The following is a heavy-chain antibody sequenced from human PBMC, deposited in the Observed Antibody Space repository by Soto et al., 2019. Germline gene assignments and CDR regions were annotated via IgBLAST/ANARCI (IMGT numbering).Heavy chain of an antibody. CDR1: GGSISSGGYS. CDR2: IYHNRNT. Sequence: QLQLQESGSGRVKPSQTLSLTCAVSGGSISSGGYSWSWFRQPPGKGLEWIGYIYHNRNTYYNPALESRVTTSVDRTENQFSLKLSSVTAADTAMYYCARVPSPWGQGTLVTVSS. CDR3: ARVPSP. J-gene: IGHJ5*02. V-gene: IGHV4-30-2*01.